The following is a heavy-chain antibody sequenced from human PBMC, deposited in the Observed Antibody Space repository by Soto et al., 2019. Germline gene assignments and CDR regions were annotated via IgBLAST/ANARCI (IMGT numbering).Heavy chain of an antibody. J-gene: IGHJ4*02. D-gene: IGHD6-19*01. CDR2: ISGSGGST. CDR1: GFTFSSYA. Sequence: EVQLLESGGGLVQPGGSLRLSCAASGFTFSSYAMSWVRQAPGKGLEWVSAISGSGGSTYYADSVKGRFTISRDNSKNTLYLQMNSLRAEDTAVYYCAKASPSSGWFAVWPLTYYFDYWGQGTLVTVSS. V-gene: IGHV3-23*01. CDR3: AKASPSSGWFAVWPLTYYFDY.